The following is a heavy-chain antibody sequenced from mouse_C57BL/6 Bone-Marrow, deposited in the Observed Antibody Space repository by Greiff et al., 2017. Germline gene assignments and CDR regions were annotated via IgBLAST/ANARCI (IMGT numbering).Heavy chain of an antibody. CDR2: ISYDGSN. J-gene: IGHJ4*01. D-gene: IGHD2-1*01. V-gene: IGHV3-6*01. CDR3: ALYGNYAMDY. Sequence: VQLQQSGPGLVKPSQSLSLPCSVTGYSITSGYYWNWIRQFPGNKLEWMGYISYDGSNNYNPSLKNRISIPRDTSNNQFFLKLNSVTTEDTATYYCALYGNYAMDYWGQGNAVTVSS. CDR1: GYSITSGYY.